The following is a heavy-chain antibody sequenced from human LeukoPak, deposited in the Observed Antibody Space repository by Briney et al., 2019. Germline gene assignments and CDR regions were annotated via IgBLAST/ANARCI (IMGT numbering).Heavy chain of an antibody. D-gene: IGHD3-9*01. J-gene: IGHJ4*02. V-gene: IGHV3-30*02. CDR1: GFTFSIYG. CDR2: IRYDGSNK. Sequence: GGSLRLSCAASGFTFSIYGMHWVRQAPGKGLEWVAYIRYDGSNKYYADSVKGRFTISRDNSKNTLYLQMNSLRAEDTAVYYCAKEDNDILTGSAFDYWGQGTLVTVSS. CDR3: AKEDNDILTGSAFDY.